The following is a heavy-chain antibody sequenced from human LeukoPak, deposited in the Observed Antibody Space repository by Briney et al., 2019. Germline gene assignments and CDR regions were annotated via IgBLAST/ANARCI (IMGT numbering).Heavy chain of an antibody. V-gene: IGHV3-30-3*01. J-gene: IGHJ4*02. CDR1: GFTFSSYA. CDR3: AKDFYYGAHPFDY. Sequence: GGSLRLSCAASGFTFSSYAMHWVRQAPGKGLEWVAVISYDGSNKYYADSVKGRFTISRDNSKNTLYLQMNSLRAEDTAVYYCAKDFYYGAHPFDYWGQGTLVTVSS. D-gene: IGHD2/OR15-2a*01. CDR2: ISYDGSNK.